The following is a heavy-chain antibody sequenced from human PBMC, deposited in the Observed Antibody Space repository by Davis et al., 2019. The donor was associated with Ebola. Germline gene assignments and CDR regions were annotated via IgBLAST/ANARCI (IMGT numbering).Heavy chain of an antibody. Sequence: PSETLSLTCTVSGGSISSGSYYWSWIRQPAGKGLEWIGHLYTSGSTNYNPSLKSRVTISVDTSKNQFSLKLSSVTTADTAVYYCARDLVGATPFWSYYYGMDVWGQGTTVTVSS. CDR3: ARDLVGATPFWSYYYGMDV. J-gene: IGHJ6*02. CDR2: LYTSGST. D-gene: IGHD1-26*01. CDR1: GGSISSGSYY. V-gene: IGHV4-61*09.